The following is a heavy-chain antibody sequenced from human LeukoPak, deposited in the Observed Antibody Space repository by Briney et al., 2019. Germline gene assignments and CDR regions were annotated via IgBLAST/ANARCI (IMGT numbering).Heavy chain of an antibody. D-gene: IGHD2-2*01. CDR1: GYTFTSYD. CDR2: MNPNSGNT. Sequence: ASVRVSCKASGYTFTSYDINWVRQATGQGLEWMGWMNPNSGNTGYAQKFQGRVTMTRNTSISTAYMELSSLRSEDTAVYYCARGPAMAEISFDYWGQGTLVTVSS. CDR3: ARGPAMAEISFDY. J-gene: IGHJ4*02. V-gene: IGHV1-8*01.